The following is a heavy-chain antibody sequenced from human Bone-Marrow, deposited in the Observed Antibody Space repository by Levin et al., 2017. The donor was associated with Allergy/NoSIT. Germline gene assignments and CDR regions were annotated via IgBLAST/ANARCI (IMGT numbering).Heavy chain of an antibody. CDR1: GYTFTTYW. J-gene: IGHJ4*02. D-gene: IGHD5-12*01. CDR2: IYPDDSDT. Sequence: KVSCKGSGYTFTTYWIGWMRQMPGKGLEWMGIIYPDDSDTKYSPSFQGQVTISADKSISTTYLQWSSLKASDTAMYYCARRGSGDDDPLDYWGQGTLVTVSS. CDR3: ARRGSGDDDPLDY. V-gene: IGHV5-51*01.